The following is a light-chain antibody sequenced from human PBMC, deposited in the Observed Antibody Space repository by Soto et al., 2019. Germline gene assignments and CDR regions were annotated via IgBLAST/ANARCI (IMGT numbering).Light chain of an antibody. J-gene: IGKJ1*01. V-gene: IGKV3-20*01. CDR3: HQYDTAPRT. Sequence: EIVLTQSPGTLSLSAGERGTLSCRAGQSVTSRHLAWYQQKRGQAPRLLIYTASTRAAGIPDRFSGSGSGTDFTLTISRLEPEDCAVYYCHQYDTAPRTFGQGTKVEIK. CDR1: QSVTSRH. CDR2: TAS.